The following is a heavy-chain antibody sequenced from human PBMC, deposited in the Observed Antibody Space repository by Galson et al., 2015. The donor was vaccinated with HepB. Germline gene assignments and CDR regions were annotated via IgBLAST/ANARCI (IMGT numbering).Heavy chain of an antibody. Sequence: SLRLSCAASGFTFSSYAMNWVRQAPGKGLEWVSAISGSGRNTYYADPVKGRFTISRDNSKSTLFLQMNSLRAEDTAVYYCAKVLSYCSSANCYLLYDYWGQGTLVTVSS. V-gene: IGHV3-23*01. CDR2: ISGSGRNT. D-gene: IGHD2-2*01. J-gene: IGHJ4*02. CDR3: AKVLSYCSSANCYLLYDY. CDR1: GFTFSSYA.